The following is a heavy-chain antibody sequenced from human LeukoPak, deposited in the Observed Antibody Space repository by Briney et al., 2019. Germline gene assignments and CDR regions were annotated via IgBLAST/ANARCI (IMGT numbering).Heavy chain of an antibody. CDR1: GFTFSSYN. J-gene: IGHJ5*02. Sequence: PGGSLRLSCAASGFTFSSYNINWVRQAPGKGLEWVSSITSSSSTIYYSDSGKGRFTISRDNTKNSLYLKMNSLRADDTAVYYCARETITILRGVIMHWFDPWGQGTLVTVSS. D-gene: IGHD3-10*01. CDR3: ARETITILRGVIMHWFDP. CDR2: ITSSSSTI. V-gene: IGHV3-48*04.